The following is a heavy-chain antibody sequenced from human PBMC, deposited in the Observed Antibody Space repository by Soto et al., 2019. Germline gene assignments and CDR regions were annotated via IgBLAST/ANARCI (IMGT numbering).Heavy chain of an antibody. J-gene: IGHJ6*02. CDR2: ISGSGEST. CDR1: GLTFISYG. D-gene: IGHD6-19*01. Sequence: XESLRLAVAASGLTFISYGASGVGQAPGKGLEWVSAISGSGESTYYADSVKGRFTISRDNSKDTLYLQMKGLRAEDTAVYYCAKDKEWLDQSYYYGLDVWGQGTTVTVSS. V-gene: IGHV3-23*01. CDR3: AKDKEWLDQSYYYGLDV.